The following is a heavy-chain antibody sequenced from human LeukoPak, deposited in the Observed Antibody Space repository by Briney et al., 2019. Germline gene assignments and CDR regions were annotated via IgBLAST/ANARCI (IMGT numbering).Heavy chain of an antibody. CDR2: ISWNSGSI. CDR3: AKERGLMVYAISPLDY. J-gene: IGHJ4*02. Sequence: GGSLRLSCAASGFTFDDYAMHWVRQAPGKGLEWVSGISWNSGSIGYADSVKGRFTISRDNAKSSLYLQMNSLRVEDMALYYCAKERGLMVYAISPLDYWGQGTLVTVSS. V-gene: IGHV3-9*03. CDR1: GFTFDDYA. D-gene: IGHD2-8*01.